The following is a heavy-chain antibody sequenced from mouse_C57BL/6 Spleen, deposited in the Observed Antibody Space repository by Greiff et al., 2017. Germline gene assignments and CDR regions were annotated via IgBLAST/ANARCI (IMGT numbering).Heavy chain of an antibody. D-gene: IGHD2-3*01. Sequence: VQLKESGAELVKPGASVKLSCTASGFNIKDYYMHWVKQRPEQGLEWIGRIDPEDGETKYAPNFQGKATITADTSSNTAYLQLSSLTSEYTSVYYCASPRWLLPYAMDYWGQGTSVTVSS. CDR2: IDPEDGET. CDR3: ASPRWLLPYAMDY. J-gene: IGHJ4*01. CDR1: GFNIKDYY. V-gene: IGHV14-2*01.